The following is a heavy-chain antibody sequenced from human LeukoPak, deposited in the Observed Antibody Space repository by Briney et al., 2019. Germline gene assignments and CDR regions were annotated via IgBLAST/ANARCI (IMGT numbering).Heavy chain of an antibody. V-gene: IGHV3-48*01. J-gene: IGHJ6*03. Sequence: GGSLRLSCAASGFTFSSYSMNWVRQAPGKGLEWVSYISSSSSTIYYADSVKGRFTISRDNAKNSLYLQMNSLRAEDTAVYYCARAHYYILTGYYHYYYYYMDVWGKGTTVTISS. CDR3: ARAHYYILTGYYHYYYYYMDV. D-gene: IGHD3-9*01. CDR1: GFTFSSYS. CDR2: ISSSSSTI.